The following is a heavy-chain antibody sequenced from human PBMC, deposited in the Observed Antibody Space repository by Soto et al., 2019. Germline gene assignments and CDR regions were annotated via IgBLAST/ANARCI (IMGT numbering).Heavy chain of an antibody. Sequence: GGSLRLSCAASGFTFSSYAMSWVRQAPGKGLEWVSAISGSGGSTYYADSVKGRFTISRDNSKNTLYLQMNSLRAEDTAVYYCAKGSPYNYGSGSYYNLYYFDYWGQGTLVTVSS. CDR1: GFTFSSYA. CDR2: ISGSGGST. CDR3: AKGSPYNYGSGSYYNLYYFDY. V-gene: IGHV3-23*01. J-gene: IGHJ4*02. D-gene: IGHD3-10*01.